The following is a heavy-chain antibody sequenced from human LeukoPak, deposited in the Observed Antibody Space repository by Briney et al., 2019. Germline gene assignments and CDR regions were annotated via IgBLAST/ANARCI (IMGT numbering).Heavy chain of an antibody. Sequence: GGSLRLSCAASGFTFSSYSMNWVRQAPGKGLEWVSSISSSSSYIYYADSVKGRFTISRDNAKNSLYLQMNSLRAEDTAVYYCATSADLDYYDSSGYYDYWGQGTLVTVSS. D-gene: IGHD3-22*01. V-gene: IGHV3-21*01. J-gene: IGHJ4*02. CDR3: ATSADLDYYDSSGYYDY. CDR1: GFTFSSYS. CDR2: ISSSSSYI.